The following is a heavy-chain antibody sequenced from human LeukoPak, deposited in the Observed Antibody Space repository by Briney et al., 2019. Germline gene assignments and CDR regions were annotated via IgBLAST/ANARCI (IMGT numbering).Heavy chain of an antibody. CDR3: ARGGGNYLFFCDRGRLDP. D-gene: IGHD2-15*01. CDR2: ISQSGTT. J-gene: IGHJ5*02. V-gene: IGHV4-34*01. CDR1: NGSFSNYY. Sequence: SETLSLTCAVNNGSFSNYYWTWIRQSPGEGLQWIGEISQSGTTNYNPSLKSRLTLSMDESKNHLSLTLTSVTAADTALYFCARGGGNYLFFCDRGRLDPWGQGTLVTVSS.